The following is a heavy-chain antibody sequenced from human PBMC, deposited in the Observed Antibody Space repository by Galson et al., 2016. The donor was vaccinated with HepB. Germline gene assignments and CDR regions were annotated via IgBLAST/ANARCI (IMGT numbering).Heavy chain of an antibody. J-gene: IGHJ6*02. Sequence: SLRLSCAASGFAFRTYGFHWVRQAPGKGLEWPALISYDGRQKYYADSVDGRFTVSRDNSMDTLYLQMNNLRTDDTAVYYCAGWGQIVLGAIDVWGQGTTVTVSS. CDR1: GFAFRTYG. D-gene: IGHD2-8*02. CDR2: ISYDGRQK. V-gene: IGHV3-30*14. CDR3: AGWGQIVLGAIDV.